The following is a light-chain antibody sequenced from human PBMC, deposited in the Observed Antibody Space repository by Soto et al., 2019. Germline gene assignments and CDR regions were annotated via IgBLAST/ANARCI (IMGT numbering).Light chain of an antibody. CDR1: QSLSSSY. CDR2: GAS. Sequence: DILFTQSPGTLSLSPGERPTLSCRASQSLSSSYLAWYQRKPGKAPRLLIYGASSRATGIPDRLSGSESGTDFTLPIRRLEPEDFAVYYCQQFHSSITFGQGTRLEIK. J-gene: IGKJ5*01. CDR3: QQFHSSIT. V-gene: IGKV3-20*01.